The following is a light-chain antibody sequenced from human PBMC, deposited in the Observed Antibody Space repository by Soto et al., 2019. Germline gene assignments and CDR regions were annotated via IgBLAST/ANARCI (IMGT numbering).Light chain of an antibody. CDR1: SSDVGAYNF. J-gene: IGLJ3*02. V-gene: IGLV2-14*01. CDR2: TVN. Sequence: QSALTQPASVSGSPGQSITISCTGTSSDVGAYNFVSWYQQHPGKAPKLLISTVNSRPSGVSNCFSGSKSGNTASLTISGLQAEDEADYYCISYTTSGTLWVFGGGTKLTVL. CDR3: ISYTTSGTLWV.